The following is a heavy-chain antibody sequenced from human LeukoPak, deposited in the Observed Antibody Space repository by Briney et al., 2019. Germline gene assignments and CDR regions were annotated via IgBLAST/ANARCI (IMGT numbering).Heavy chain of an antibody. CDR1: GGSISSYY. CDR3: ARVTGYRIEDYFDY. V-gene: IGHV4-59*01. Sequence: SETLSLACTVSGGSISSYYWSWIRQPPGKGLEWIGYIYYSGSTNYNPSLKSRVTISVETSKNEFSLKLRSVTAADTAVYYCARVTGYRIEDYFDYWGQGTLVTVSS. J-gene: IGHJ4*02. D-gene: IGHD6-13*01. CDR2: IYYSGST.